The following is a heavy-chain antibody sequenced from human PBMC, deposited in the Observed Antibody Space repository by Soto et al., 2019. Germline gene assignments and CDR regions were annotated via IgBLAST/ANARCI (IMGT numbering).Heavy chain of an antibody. CDR1: VFTFNNYA. CDR2: FSGGGDTT. V-gene: IGHV3-23*01. J-gene: IGHJ4*02. Sequence: EVQLLASGGGLVQPGGSLSLSCAASVFTFNNYAMTWVRQAPGKGLEWVSAFSGGGDTTSYADSVKGRFTVSRDGSKNTLYLLRSSLRAEDTALYYCAKGRGGSGSLTPSVDFWGQGTLVTVSS. CDR3: AKGRGGSGSLTPSVDF. D-gene: IGHD3-10*01.